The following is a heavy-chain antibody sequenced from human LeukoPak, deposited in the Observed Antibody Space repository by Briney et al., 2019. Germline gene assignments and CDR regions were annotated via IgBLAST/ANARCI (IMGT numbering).Heavy chain of an antibody. CDR2: ISYDGSNK. D-gene: IGHD6-19*01. Sequence: PRRSLRLSCAASGFTFSLFGMHWVRQAPGKGLEWVALISYDGSNKWYADSVEGRFTTSRDNSKNTLYLQMSSLRAEDTAVYYCAKDEPGISATRPDYWGQGTLVSVSS. CDR1: GFTFSLFG. CDR3: AKDEPGISATRPDY. J-gene: IGHJ4*02. V-gene: IGHV3-30*18.